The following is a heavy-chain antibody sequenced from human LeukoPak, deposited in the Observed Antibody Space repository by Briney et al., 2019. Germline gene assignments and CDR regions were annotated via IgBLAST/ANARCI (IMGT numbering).Heavy chain of an antibody. CDR2: IYTSGST. V-gene: IGHV4-61*02. CDR3: ARYPKYCSSTSCYAFDI. CDR1: GGSINRGGYY. J-gene: IGHJ3*02. Sequence: RSSETLSLTCTVSGGSINRGGYYWSWIRQPAGKGLEWIGRIYTSGSTNYNPSLKSRVTISVDTSKNQFSLKLSSVTAADTAVYYCARYPKYCSSTSCYAFDIWGQGTMVTVSS. D-gene: IGHD2-2*01.